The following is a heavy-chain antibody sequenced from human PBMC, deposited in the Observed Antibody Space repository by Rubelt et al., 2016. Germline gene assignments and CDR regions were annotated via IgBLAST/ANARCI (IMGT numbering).Heavy chain of an antibody. CDR2: IYYSGST. V-gene: IGHV4-59*01. CDR3: ARVRVAGEYYFDY. J-gene: IGHJ4*02. Sequence: PGKGLEWIGYIYYSGSTNYNPSLKSRVTISVDTSKNQFSLKLSSVTAADTAVYYCARVRVAGEYYFDYWGQGTLVTVSS. D-gene: IGHD3-16*01.